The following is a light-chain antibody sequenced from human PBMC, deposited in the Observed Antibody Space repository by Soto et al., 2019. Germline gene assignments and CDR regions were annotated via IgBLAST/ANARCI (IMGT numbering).Light chain of an antibody. V-gene: IGKV3-15*01. CDR2: AAS. CDR3: QHYNTSPPYT. CDR1: QSVSSY. Sequence: EVVMTQSPSSLSVSPGERATLTCRASQSVSSYLAWYQQKPGQAPMLLIYAASTRATGIPARFSGSGSGTVFTLTSSSLPYEYFAVYYRQHYNTSPPYTFGQGTKLEIK. J-gene: IGKJ2*01.